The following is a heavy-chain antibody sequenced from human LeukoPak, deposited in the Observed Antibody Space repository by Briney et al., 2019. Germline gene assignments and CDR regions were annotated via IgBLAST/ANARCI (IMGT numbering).Heavy chain of an antibody. CDR1: GFTFSNAW. D-gene: IGHD3-22*01. CDR2: IKSKTDGGTT. CDR3: TTYYYDSSGYDYFDY. Sequence: GGSLRLSCAASGFTFSNAWMSWVRQAPGKGLEWVGRIKSKTDGGTTDYAAPVKGRFTISRDDSKNTLYLRMNSLKTEDTAVYYCTTYYYDSSGYDYFDYWGQGTLVTVSS. V-gene: IGHV3-15*01. J-gene: IGHJ4*02.